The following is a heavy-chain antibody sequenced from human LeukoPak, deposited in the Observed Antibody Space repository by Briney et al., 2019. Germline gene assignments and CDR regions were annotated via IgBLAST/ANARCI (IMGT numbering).Heavy chain of an antibody. CDR2: ISSSGSTI. CDR1: GFTFSGYG. J-gene: IGHJ6*04. Sequence: PGGSLRLSCAASGFTFSGYGMHWVRQAPGKGLEWVSYISSSGSTIYYADSVKGRFTISRDNAKNSLHLQMNSLRAKDTAVYYCAELGITMIGGVWGKGTTVTISS. D-gene: IGHD3-10*02. V-gene: IGHV3-48*04. CDR3: AELGITMIGGV.